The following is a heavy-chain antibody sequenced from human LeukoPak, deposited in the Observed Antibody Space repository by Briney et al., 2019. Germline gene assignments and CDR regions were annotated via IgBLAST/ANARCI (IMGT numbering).Heavy chain of an antibody. CDR2: MNPNSGNT. CDR3: AWGYCSGGSCSHDYYYYMDV. Sequence: ASVKVSCKASGYTFTSYDINWVRQATGQGLEWMGWMNPNSGNTGYAQKFQGRVTMTRNTSISTAYMELSSLRSEDTAVYYCAWGYCSGGSCSHDYYYYMDVWGKGTTITVSS. V-gene: IGHV1-8*01. J-gene: IGHJ6*03. CDR1: GYTFTSYD. D-gene: IGHD2-15*01.